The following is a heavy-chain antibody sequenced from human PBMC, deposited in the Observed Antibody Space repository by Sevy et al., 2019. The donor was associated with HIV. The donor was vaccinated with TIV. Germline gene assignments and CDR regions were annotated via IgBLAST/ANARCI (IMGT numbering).Heavy chain of an antibody. CDR3: ARDGGTLTSPGSFDF. J-gene: IGHJ3*01. CDR2: VFHTGST. CDR1: GDSISSGVFS. Sequence: SETLSLTCAVSGDSISSGVFSWNWIRQPPGKGLEWIGYVFHTGSTYYNPSLKSRATISVDTSKIQFSLKLSSMTAADTAVYYCARDGGTLTSPGSFDFWGQGKMVTVSS. D-gene: IGHD4-17*01. V-gene: IGHV4-30-2*01.